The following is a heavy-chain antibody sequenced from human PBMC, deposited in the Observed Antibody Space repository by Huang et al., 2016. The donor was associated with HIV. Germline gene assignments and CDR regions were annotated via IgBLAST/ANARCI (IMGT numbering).Heavy chain of an antibody. Sequence: QVQLVQSGAEVKKPGASVKVSCKASGYTFSSFGISWGGQAPGQGLEWVGWISVENGNTKFAQKFQGRLTMTTDTSTSTAYMELRSLRSDDTAVYYCARGGGIQLWLLGYYYMDVWGNGTTVTVSS. D-gene: IGHD5-18*01. CDR3: ARGGGIQLWLLGYYYMDV. CDR1: GYTFSSFG. CDR2: ISVENGNT. V-gene: IGHV1-18*01. J-gene: IGHJ6*03.